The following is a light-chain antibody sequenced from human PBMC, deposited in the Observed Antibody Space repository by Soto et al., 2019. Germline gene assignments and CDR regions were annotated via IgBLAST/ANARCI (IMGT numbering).Light chain of an antibody. V-gene: IGLV2-14*03. CDR2: DVS. CDR1: SSDIGDYDY. Sequence: QSALTQPASVSGSPGQSITFSCTGTSSDIGDYDYVSWYQQQHPGKAPKLLISDVSNRPSGVSYRFSGSKSGNTASLTISGLQAEDEADYYCSSYTSSGTLIFGGGTKLTVL. J-gene: IGLJ2*01. CDR3: SSYTSSGTLI.